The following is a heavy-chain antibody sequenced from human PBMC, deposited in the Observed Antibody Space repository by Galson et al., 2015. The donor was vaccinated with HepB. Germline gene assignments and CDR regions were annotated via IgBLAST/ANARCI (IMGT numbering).Heavy chain of an antibody. J-gene: IGHJ6*03. CDR1: GYTFTDYV. Sequence: SVKVSCKASGYTFTDYVVNWVRQAPGQGLEWMGWLNTNTGKPTYAPGFAGRFVFSLDTPVTTAYRQISSLETDDTAVYYCARSPLRFLDWLPYYDYYYMDVWGEGTTVTVSS. V-gene: IGHV7-4-1*02. D-gene: IGHD3-3*01. CDR3: ARSPLRFLDWLPYYDYYYMDV. CDR2: LNTNTGKP.